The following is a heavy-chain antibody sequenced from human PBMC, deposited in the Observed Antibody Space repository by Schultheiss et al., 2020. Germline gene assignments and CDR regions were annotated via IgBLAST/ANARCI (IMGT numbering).Heavy chain of an antibody. Sequence: ASVKVSCKASGYTFTSYAMHWVRQAPGQRLEWRGWINAGNGNTKYSQKLQGRVTMTTDTSTSTAYMELRSLRSDDTAVYYCATFGGYQQTDYWGQGTLGTVSS. V-gene: IGHV1-3*01. J-gene: IGHJ4*02. D-gene: IGHD2-2*01. CDR1: GYTFTSYA. CDR3: ATFGGYQQTDY. CDR2: INAGNGNT.